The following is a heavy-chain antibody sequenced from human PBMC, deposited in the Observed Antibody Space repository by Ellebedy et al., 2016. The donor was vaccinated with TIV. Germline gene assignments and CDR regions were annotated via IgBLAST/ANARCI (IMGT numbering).Heavy chain of an antibody. V-gene: IGHV3-48*02. Sequence: GESLKISCAASGFTFSTYSMAWVRQAPGKGLEWVSYVGSSTGDKYYADSVKGRFTLSRVNAENSLYLHMNSLSDEDTAVYYCAREGRDGYNPYFDFWGQGILVTVSS. CDR1: GFTFSTYS. CDR3: AREGRDGYNPYFDF. CDR2: VGSSTGDK. J-gene: IGHJ4*02. D-gene: IGHD5-24*01.